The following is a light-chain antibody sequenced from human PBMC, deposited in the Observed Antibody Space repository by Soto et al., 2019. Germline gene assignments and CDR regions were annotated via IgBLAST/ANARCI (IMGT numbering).Light chain of an antibody. J-gene: IGKJ4*01. CDR1: QSVSSSF. V-gene: IGKV3-20*01. CDR2: GAS. CDR3: QQYGRSPLT. Sequence: ENVLTQSPGTLSLSPGERATLSCRASQSVSSSFLAWYQQKRGQARRLLIYGASSRATGIPDKFSGSGSGTDFTLTISSLEPEDFAVYYCQQYGRSPLTFGGGTKVEIK.